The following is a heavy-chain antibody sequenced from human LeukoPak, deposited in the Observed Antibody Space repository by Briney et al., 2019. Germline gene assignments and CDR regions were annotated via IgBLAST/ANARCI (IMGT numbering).Heavy chain of an antibody. Sequence: SETLSLTCAVYGGSFSNYYWNWIRQPPGKGLEWLGEINDNGRANYNPSLMSRVTVSVDTSQNQFSLRLTSVTPTDTAVYSCAGRWNYGRNYYIDVWGKGATVSVSS. CDR2: INDNGRA. CDR3: AGRWNYGRNYYIDV. CDR1: GGSFSNYY. V-gene: IGHV4-34*01. D-gene: IGHD1-7*01. J-gene: IGHJ6*03.